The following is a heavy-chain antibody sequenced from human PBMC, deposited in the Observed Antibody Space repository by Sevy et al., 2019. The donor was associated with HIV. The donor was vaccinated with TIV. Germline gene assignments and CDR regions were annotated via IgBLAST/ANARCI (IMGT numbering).Heavy chain of an antibody. D-gene: IGHD1-1*01. J-gene: IGHJ4*02. Sequence: GGSLRLSCEVPGFSFNSYCFNWVRQAPGKGLEWISYITSSSHITYYAESVQGRFTISRDNVKKSLYLQMNSLRVEDTAIYYCVRGTGIRNLYYFDHWGQGTLVTVSS. CDR3: VRGTGIRNLYYFDH. V-gene: IGHV3-48*01. CDR1: GFSFNSYC. CDR2: ITSSSHIT.